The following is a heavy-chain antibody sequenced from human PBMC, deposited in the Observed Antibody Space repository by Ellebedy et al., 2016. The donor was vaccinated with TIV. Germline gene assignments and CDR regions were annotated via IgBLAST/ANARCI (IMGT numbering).Heavy chain of an antibody. CDR3: ARGYYDSRGYSNPFDI. Sequence: SETLSLXXTVSGVSISSSYWSWIRQPPGKALEWVAFIYHTGNTNYNPSLKSRVTTSVDTSKNQFSLKLSSVTAADTAVYYCARGYYDSRGYSNPFDIWGQGTMVTVSS. CDR2: IYHTGNT. CDR1: GVSISSSY. J-gene: IGHJ3*02. D-gene: IGHD3-22*01. V-gene: IGHV4-59*01.